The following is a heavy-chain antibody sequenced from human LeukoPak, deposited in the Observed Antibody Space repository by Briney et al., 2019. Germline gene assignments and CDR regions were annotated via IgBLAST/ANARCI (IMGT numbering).Heavy chain of an antibody. CDR1: GFTFSNYA. J-gene: IGHJ4*02. CDR3: ARSRGAGDY. D-gene: IGHD3-10*01. V-gene: IGHV3-48*04. Sequence: GGSLRLSCAASGFTFSNYAMTWVRQAPGKGLEWVSYISSSSSTIYYADSVKGRFTISRDNAKNSLYLQMNSLRAEDTAVYYCARSRGAGDYWGQGTLVTVSS. CDR2: ISSSSSTI.